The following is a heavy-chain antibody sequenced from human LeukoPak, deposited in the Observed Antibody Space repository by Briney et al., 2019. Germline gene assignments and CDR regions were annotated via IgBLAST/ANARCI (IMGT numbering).Heavy chain of an antibody. D-gene: IGHD3-10*01. V-gene: IGHV1-69*13. CDR3: SRHGELFLFDY. CDR1: GGTFSSYA. CDR2: IIPIFGTA. Sequence: SVKVSCKPSGGTFSSYAIIWVRQAPGQGLEWMGGIIPIFGTANYAQKFQGRVTITADESTSTAYMELSSLRSEDTAVYYCSRHGELFLFDYWGQGTLVTVSS. J-gene: IGHJ4*02.